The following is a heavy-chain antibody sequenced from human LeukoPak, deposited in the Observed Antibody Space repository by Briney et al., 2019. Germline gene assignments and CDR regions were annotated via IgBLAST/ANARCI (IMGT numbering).Heavy chain of an antibody. CDR3: ARASRSSWYNWFDP. Sequence: SQTLSLTCTVSGGSISSGGYYWSWIRQHPGKGLEWIGYIYYSGSTYYNPSLKSRVTISVDTSKNQFSLKLSSVTAADTAVYYCARASRSSWYNWFDPWGQGTLVTVSS. J-gene: IGHJ5*02. CDR1: GGSISSGGYY. D-gene: IGHD6-13*01. V-gene: IGHV4-31*03. CDR2: IYYSGST.